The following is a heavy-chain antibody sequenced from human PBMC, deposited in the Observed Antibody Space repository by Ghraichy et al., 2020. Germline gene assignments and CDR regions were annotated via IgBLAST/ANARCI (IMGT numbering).Heavy chain of an antibody. Sequence: SETLSLTCTVSGGSISSSSYYWGWIRQPPGKGLEWIGSIYYSGSTYYNPSLKSRVTISVDTSKNQFSLKLSSVTAADTAVYYCARQRYVVVAANERFDPWGQGTLVTVSS. D-gene: IGHD2-15*01. V-gene: IGHV4-39*01. CDR3: ARQRYVVVAANERFDP. CDR1: GGSISSSSYY. CDR2: IYYSGST. J-gene: IGHJ5*02.